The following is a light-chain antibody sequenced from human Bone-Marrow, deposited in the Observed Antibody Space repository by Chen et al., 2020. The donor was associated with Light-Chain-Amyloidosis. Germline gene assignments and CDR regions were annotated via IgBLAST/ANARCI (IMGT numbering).Light chain of an antibody. CDR1: DLPTKY. CDR2: RDT. V-gene: IGLV3-25*03. CDR3: QSADSSGTYAVI. J-gene: IGLJ2*01. Sequence: SYELTQPPSVSVSPGKTARITCSGDDLPTKYAYWYQQKPGQAPVLVIHRDTERPSGISERFSGYSSGTPATLTISRVQAEDEADYHCQSADSSGTYAVIFGGGTKLTVL.